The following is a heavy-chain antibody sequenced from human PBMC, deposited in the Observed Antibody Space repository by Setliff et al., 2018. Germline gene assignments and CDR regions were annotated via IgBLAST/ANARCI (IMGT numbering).Heavy chain of an antibody. Sequence: SETLSLTCAVSGYSISSGYYWGWIRQPPGKGLEWIGSIYHSGRTYYNPSLKSRVTISLDTSRKQFSLKLTSVTAADTAVYYCVRDAGDGYGVDAYAGGGFDIWGQGTMVTVSS. V-gene: IGHV4-38-2*02. CDR1: GYSISSGYY. D-gene: IGHD4-17*01. CDR3: VRDAGDGYGVDAYAGGGFDI. CDR2: IYHSGRT. J-gene: IGHJ3*02.